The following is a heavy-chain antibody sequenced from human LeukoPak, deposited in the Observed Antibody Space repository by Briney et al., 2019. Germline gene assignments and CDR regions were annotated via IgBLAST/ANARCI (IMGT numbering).Heavy chain of an antibody. CDR2: INPSGGST. V-gene: IGHV1-46*01. CDR1: GYTFTSYY. Sequence: GASVKVSCKASGYTFTSYYMHWVRQAPGQGLEWTGIINPSGGSTSYAQKFQGRVTMTRDTSTSTVYMELSSLRSEDTAVYYCARDNGPWSNYGSGSYFPFDYWGQGTLVTVSS. J-gene: IGHJ4*02. CDR3: ARDNGPWSNYGSGSYFPFDY. D-gene: IGHD3-10*01.